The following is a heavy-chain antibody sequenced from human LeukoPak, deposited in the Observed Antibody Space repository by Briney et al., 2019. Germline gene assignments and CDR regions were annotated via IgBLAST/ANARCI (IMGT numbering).Heavy chain of an antibody. CDR2: MNPNSGNT. CDR1: GYTFTSYD. D-gene: IGHD5-18*01. J-gene: IGHJ4*02. Sequence: GASVKVSCKASGYTFTSYDINWVRQAIGQGLEWMGWMNPNSGNTGYAQKFQGRVTMTRNTSISTAYMELSSLRSEDTAVYYCATVRDTAMARRAFDYWGQGTLVTVSS. V-gene: IGHV1-8*01. CDR3: ATVRDTAMARRAFDY.